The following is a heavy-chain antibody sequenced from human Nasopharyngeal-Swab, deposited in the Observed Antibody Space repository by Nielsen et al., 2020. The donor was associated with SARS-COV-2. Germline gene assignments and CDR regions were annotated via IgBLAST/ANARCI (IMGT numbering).Heavy chain of an antibody. CDR3: ARGEGFTTGWYLSYYFDY. V-gene: IGHV3-30*03. D-gene: IGHD6-19*01. J-gene: IGHJ4*02. Sequence: GESLKISCAASNFTFSSYGLHWVRQAPGKGLEWVAVIAYDGSNKYYADSVKGRFTISRDNSNNMLFLQMNSLRAEDTALYYCARGEGFTTGWYLSYYFDYWGQGTLVTVSS. CDR2: IAYDGSNK. CDR1: NFTFSSYG.